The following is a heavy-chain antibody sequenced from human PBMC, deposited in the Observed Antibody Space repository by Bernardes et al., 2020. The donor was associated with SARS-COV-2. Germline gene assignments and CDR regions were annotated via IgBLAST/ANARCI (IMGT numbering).Heavy chain of an antibody. Sequence: ASVKVSCKASGYTFTSYGISWVRQAPGQGLQWMGWISVYNGDTQSAQNFQGRLTLTTDTSTNTAYMELRSLTSDDTAIYYCARDSDAVPTSLDYWGQGSLVIVSS. D-gene: IGHD1-1*01. CDR1: GYTFTSYG. CDR2: ISVYNGDT. V-gene: IGHV1-18*01. J-gene: IGHJ4*02. CDR3: ARDSDAVPTSLDY.